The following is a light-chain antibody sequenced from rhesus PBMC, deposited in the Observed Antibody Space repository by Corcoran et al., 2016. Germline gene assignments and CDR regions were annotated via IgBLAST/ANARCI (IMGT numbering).Light chain of an antibody. CDR1: QSIYSN. CDR2: DAS. CDR3: QHYYDTPYT. V-gene: IGKV1S8*01. J-gene: IGKJ2*01. Sequence: DIQMTQSPSALSASVGDRVTISCRASQSIYSNLAWYQQKPGKAPNLLIYDASRLHTGIPSRFTGSGAGTDFTLSISSLQPEDSGTYFCQHYYDTPYTFGQGTKVEIK.